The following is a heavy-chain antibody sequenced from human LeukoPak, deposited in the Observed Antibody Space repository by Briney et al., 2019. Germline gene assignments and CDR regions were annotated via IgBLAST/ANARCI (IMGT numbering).Heavy chain of an antibody. D-gene: IGHD6-19*01. CDR3: ARLAVTGTPAFDY. Sequence: PGGSLRLSCVVSGFTVSNNYMSWVRQAPGKGLEWVSIIYSGGSTYYADAVKGRFTISRDNSKNTLYLQMNSLRAEDTAVYYCARLAVTGTPAFDYWGQGTQVPVSS. CDR2: IYSGGST. J-gene: IGHJ4*02. V-gene: IGHV3-66*04. CDR1: GFTVSNNY.